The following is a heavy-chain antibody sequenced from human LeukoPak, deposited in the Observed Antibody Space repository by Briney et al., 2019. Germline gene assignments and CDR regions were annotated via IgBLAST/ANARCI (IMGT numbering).Heavy chain of an antibody. D-gene: IGHD4-11*01. CDR1: GFTFSSYA. J-gene: IGHJ3*02. CDR3: ARGQHRVTYSDDAFDI. V-gene: IGHV3-30-3*01. CDR2: ISYAGSNK. Sequence: GGSLRLSCAASGFTFSSYAMHWVRQAPGKGLEWVAVISYAGSNKFYADSVRGQVTISRDNSKNTLYLQMNNLKTEDTAVYYCARGQHRVTYSDDAFDIWGQGTMVTVSS.